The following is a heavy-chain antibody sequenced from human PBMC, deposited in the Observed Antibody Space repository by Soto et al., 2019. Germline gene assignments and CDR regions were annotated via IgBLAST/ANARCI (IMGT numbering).Heavy chain of an antibody. V-gene: IGHV4-61*01. Sequence: SETLSLTCTVSGDSVSSASYYWSWFRQPPGKGPEWIGYIYYSGSTNYNPSLKSRVSISIDMSKNQFSLKLTSVTAADTAVYYCARVSYFTSLPGYWGQGTQVTVSS. D-gene: IGHD2-2*01. CDR3: ARVSYFTSLPGY. CDR2: IYYSGST. CDR1: GDSVSSASYY. J-gene: IGHJ4*02.